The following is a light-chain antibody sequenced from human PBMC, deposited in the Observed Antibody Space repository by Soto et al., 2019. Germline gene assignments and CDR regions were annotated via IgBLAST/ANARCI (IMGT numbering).Light chain of an antibody. CDR1: QSVGSD. Sequence: EIVMTQSPATLSVSPGERATLSCRASQSVGSDLVWYQQKPGQAPRLLVYGASTRATGVPARFSGSGSGTEFPLTISSLQSEDFAVYYCQQSTDWLTFGPGTKVDVK. CDR2: GAS. CDR3: QQSTDWLT. J-gene: IGKJ3*01. V-gene: IGKV3-15*01.